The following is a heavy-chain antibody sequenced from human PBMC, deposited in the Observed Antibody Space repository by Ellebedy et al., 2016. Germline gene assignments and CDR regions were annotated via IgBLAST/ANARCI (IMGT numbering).Heavy chain of an antibody. CDR3: ARYGLSGTFDY. CDR1: GFTFSSYW. Sequence: GGSLRLSCAASGFTFSSYWMGWVRQAPGQGLEWVANIKNDESEKYFVDSVKGRFTISRDNAKNSVYLQMSSLQAEDTAVYYCARYGLSGTFDYWGQGQPVTVSS. J-gene: IGHJ4*02. CDR2: IKNDESEK. V-gene: IGHV3-7*03. D-gene: IGHD3-10*01.